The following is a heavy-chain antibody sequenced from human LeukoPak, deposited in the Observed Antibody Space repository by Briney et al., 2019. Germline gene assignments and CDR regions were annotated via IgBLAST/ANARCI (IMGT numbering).Heavy chain of an antibody. CDR2: INHSGST. CDR1: GGSFSGYY. CDR3: ARVWGYCSSTSCPDY. Sequence: SETLSLTCAVYGGSFSGYYWSWIRQPPGKGLEWIGEINHSGSTNYNPSLKSRVTISVDTSKNQFSLKLSCVTAADTAVYYCARVWGYCSSTSCPDYWGQGTLVTVSS. D-gene: IGHD2-2*01. J-gene: IGHJ4*02. V-gene: IGHV4-34*01.